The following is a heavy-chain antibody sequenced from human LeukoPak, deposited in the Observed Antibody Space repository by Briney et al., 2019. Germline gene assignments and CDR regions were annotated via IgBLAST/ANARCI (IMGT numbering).Heavy chain of an antibody. D-gene: IGHD2-21*01. V-gene: IGHV4-39*07. J-gene: IGHJ4*02. CDR2: IYRSGDT. CDR1: GDSISSGSYY. CDR3: ARDRDLRWFYY. Sequence: SDTLSLICTFSGDSISSGSYYWGWIRQPPGMGLEWIGSIYRSGDTYYNPSLKGRVTISVDTSKNQFSLKLSSVAAADTAVYYCARDRDLRWFYYWGQGTLVTVSS.